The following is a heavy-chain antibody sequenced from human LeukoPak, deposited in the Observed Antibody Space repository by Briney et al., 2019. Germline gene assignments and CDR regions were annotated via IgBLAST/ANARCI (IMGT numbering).Heavy chain of an antibody. CDR2: LYNGGSS. CDR1: GGSISSYY. J-gene: IGHJ3*02. Sequence: SETLSLTCSVSGGSISSYYWSWIRQPPGRGLEWIGYLYNGGSSNYNPSLKSRVSISVDTSKNQFSLNVRSVTAADTAVYYCAGHHSGSGSGFDAFDIWGQGAMVTVSS. D-gene: IGHD5-12*01. V-gene: IGHV4-59*08. CDR3: AGHHSGSGSGFDAFDI.